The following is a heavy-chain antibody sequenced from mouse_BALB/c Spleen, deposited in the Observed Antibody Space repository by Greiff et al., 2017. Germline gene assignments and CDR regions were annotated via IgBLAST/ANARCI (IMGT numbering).Heavy chain of an antibody. Sequence: VQLQQSGAELVKPGASVKLSCKASGYTFTSYYMYWVKQRPGQGLEWIGEINPSNGGTNFNEKFKSKATLTVDKSSSTAYMQLSSLTSEDSAVYYCTRSGYFDVWGAGTTVTVSS. CDR2: INPSNGGT. CDR1: GYTFTSYY. CDR3: TRSGYFDV. V-gene: IGHV1S81*02. J-gene: IGHJ1*01.